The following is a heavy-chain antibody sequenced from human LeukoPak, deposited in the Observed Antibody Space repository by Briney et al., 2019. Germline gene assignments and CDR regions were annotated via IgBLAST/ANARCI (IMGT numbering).Heavy chain of an antibody. J-gene: IGHJ4*02. CDR1: GYTFTGYY. V-gene: IGHV1-2*02. CDR2: INPNSGGT. CDR3: ATLDTAMVSLDY. Sequence: GASVKVSCKASGYTFTGYYMHWVRQAPGQGLEWMGWINPNSGGTNYARKFQGRVTMTRDTSISTAYMELSRLRSDDTAVYYCATLDTAMVSLDYWGQGTLVTVSS. D-gene: IGHD5-18*01.